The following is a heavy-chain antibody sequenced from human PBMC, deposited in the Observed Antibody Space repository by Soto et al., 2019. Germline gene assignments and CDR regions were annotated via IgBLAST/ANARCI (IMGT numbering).Heavy chain of an antibody. CDR2: IWYDGSNK. CDR3: ARDLEGYCSGGSCLDYYYYYGMDV. Sequence: QVQLVESGGGVVQPGRSLRLSCAASGFTFSSYGMHWVRQAPGKGLEWVAGIWYDGSNKYYADSVKGRFTISRDNSKNTLYLQMNSLRAEGTAVYYCARDLEGYCSGGSCLDYYYYYGMDVWGQGTTVTVSS. D-gene: IGHD2-15*01. V-gene: IGHV3-33*01. CDR1: GFTFSSYG. J-gene: IGHJ6*02.